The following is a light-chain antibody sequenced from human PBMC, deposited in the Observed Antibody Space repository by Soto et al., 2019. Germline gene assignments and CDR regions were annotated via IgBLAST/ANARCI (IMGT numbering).Light chain of an antibody. CDR2: WAS. CDR3: QQYCSTPRT. Sequence: DIVMTQSPDSLAVSLGERATINCKSSQSVLYSSNNKNYLAWYQQKPGQPPKLLIYWASTRESGVPDRFSGSGSGTDFTLTISSLQAEDVAVYYCQQYCSTPRTFCQGTKVEIK. J-gene: IGKJ1*01. CDR1: QSVLYSSNNKNY. V-gene: IGKV4-1*01.